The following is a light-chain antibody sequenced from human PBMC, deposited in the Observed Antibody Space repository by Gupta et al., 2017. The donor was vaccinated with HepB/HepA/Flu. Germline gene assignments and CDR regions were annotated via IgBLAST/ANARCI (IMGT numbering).Light chain of an antibody. CDR2: END. J-gene: IGLJ3*02. Sequence: QSVLTQPPSVSAAPGQKVTISCSGSSSNMGNNYISWYRQLPGPAPKRLSYENDNRPSGIPDQFAASKADTSDNPATTGLQTGDEGDDDGGTWDSSRTSCVFGGGTKLTVL. CDR3: GTWDSSRTSCV. V-gene: IGLV1-51*02. CDR1: SSNMGNNY.